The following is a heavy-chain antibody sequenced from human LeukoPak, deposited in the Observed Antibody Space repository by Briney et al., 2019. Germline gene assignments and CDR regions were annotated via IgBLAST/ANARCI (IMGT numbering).Heavy chain of an antibody. CDR2: INANSGDT. CDR1: GYTFTGYY. CDR3: AREISGYSDY. Sequence: PGASVKVSCKASGYTFTGYYMHWVRQAPGQGLEWMGWINANSGDTKYAQKFQGRATMTRDTSISTAYMELSRLRSDDTAMYYCAREISGYSDYWGQGTLVTVSS. J-gene: IGHJ4*02. D-gene: IGHD3-22*01. V-gene: IGHV1-2*02.